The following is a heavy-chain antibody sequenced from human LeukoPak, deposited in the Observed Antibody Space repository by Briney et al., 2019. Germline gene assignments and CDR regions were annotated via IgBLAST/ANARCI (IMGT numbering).Heavy chain of an antibody. Sequence: PGGSLRLSCAASGFTFSSYSMNWVRQAPGKGLEWVSSISSSSSYIYYADSVKGRFTISRDNSKNTLYLQMNSLRAEDTAVYYCAKDRCGGDCYPDYWGQGTLVTVSS. D-gene: IGHD2-21*02. CDR2: ISSSSSYI. V-gene: IGHV3-21*01. CDR1: GFTFSSYS. CDR3: AKDRCGGDCYPDY. J-gene: IGHJ4*02.